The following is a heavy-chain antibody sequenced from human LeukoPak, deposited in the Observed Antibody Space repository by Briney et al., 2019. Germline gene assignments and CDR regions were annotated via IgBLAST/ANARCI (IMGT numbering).Heavy chain of an antibody. J-gene: IGHJ5*02. V-gene: IGHV4-59*08. CDR3: ARHTIVSHLAWFDP. D-gene: IGHD1-26*01. CDR2: IYYTGST. CDR1: GGSISSYY. Sequence: PSETLSLTCTVSGGSISSYYWSWIRQPPGKGLEWIGYIYYTGSTNYNPSLKSRVTISVDTSKNQFSLKLSSVTAADTAIYYCARHTIVSHLAWFDPWGPGTLVTASS.